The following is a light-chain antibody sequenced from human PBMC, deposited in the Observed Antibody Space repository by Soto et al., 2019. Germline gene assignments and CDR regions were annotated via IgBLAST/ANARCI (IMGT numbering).Light chain of an antibody. CDR2: VTS. Sequence: EIVLTQSPATLSVSPGERATLSCRASQSVNQKLGSYQQKPGQAPRLLIYVTSYRATGIPARFSGSWSVTEYTLTISNLQAEDFAVYYCQQFNNWPHTFGQGTRLEIK. J-gene: IGKJ2*01. V-gene: IGKV3-15*01. CDR3: QQFNNWPHT. CDR1: QSVNQK.